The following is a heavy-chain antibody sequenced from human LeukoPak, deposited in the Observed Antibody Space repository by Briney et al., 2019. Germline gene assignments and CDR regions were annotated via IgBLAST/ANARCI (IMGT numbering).Heavy chain of an antibody. CDR3: ARTSDFWSGYHDY. D-gene: IGHD3-3*01. Sequence: PSETLSLTCAVYGGSFSGYYWSWLRQPLGKGLEWIGEINHSGSTNYNPSLKSRVTISVDTSKNQFSLKLSSVTAADTAVYYCARTSDFWSGYHDYWGQGTLVTVSS. CDR1: GGSFSGYY. CDR2: INHSGST. V-gene: IGHV4-34*01. J-gene: IGHJ4*02.